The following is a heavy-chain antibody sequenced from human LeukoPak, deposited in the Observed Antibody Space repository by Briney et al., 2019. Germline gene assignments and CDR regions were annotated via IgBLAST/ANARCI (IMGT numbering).Heavy chain of an antibody. V-gene: IGHV4-39*01. CDR1: GGSISSSNYY. CDR3: ARLLGSSEIDY. D-gene: IGHD6-6*01. J-gene: IGHJ4*02. Sequence: PSETLSLTCTVSGGSISSSNYYWGWIRQPPGEGLEWIGGLYYSVTTYYNPSLKSRVTISVDTSKNQFSLKLSSVTAADTAVYYCARLLGSSEIDYWGQGTLVTVSS. CDR2: LYYSVTT.